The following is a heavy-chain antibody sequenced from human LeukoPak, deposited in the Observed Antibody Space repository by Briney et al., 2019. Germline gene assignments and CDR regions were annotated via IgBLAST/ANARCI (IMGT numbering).Heavy chain of an antibody. CDR3: ARDPTFGNYGRSFDY. D-gene: IGHD4-11*01. V-gene: IGHV3-48*03. J-gene: IGHJ4*02. Sequence: PGGSLRLSCAASGFTFDDYGMSWVRQAPGKGLEWVSYISSSGNAIYYADSVKGRFTISRDNAKNSLYLQMNSLRAEDTAVYYCARDPTFGNYGRSFDYWGQGTMVTVSS. CDR2: ISSSGNAI. CDR1: GFTFDDYG.